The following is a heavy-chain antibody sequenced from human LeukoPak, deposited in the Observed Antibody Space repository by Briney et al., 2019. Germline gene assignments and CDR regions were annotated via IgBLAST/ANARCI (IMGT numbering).Heavy chain of an antibody. CDR2: IYYSGST. J-gene: IGHJ5*02. V-gene: IGHV4-39*07. D-gene: IGHD4-11*01. CDR1: GGSISSTSCY. CDR3: VSLQIPGWFDP. Sequence: SETLSLTCSVSGGSISSTSCYWGWIRQPPGKGLEWIGGIYYSGSTYYNPSLKSRVTISVDTSKNQFSLKLSSVTAEDTAVYYCVSLQIPGWFDPWGQGTLVTVSS.